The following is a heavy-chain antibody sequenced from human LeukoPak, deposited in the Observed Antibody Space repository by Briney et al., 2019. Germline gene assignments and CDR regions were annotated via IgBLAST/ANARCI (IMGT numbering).Heavy chain of an antibody. Sequence: YPGGSLRLSCAASGFTFSSYSMNWVRQAPGKGLEWVSYISSSSSTIYYADSVKGRFTISRDNAKNSLYLQMNSLRAEDTAVYYCATLGIAARQYNWFDPWGQGTLVTVSS. D-gene: IGHD6-6*01. CDR2: ISSSSSTI. V-gene: IGHV3-48*01. CDR3: ATLGIAARQYNWFDP. CDR1: GFTFSSYS. J-gene: IGHJ5*02.